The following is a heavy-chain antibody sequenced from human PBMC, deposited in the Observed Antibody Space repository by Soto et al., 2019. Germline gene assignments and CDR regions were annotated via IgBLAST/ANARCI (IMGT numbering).Heavy chain of an antibody. D-gene: IGHD3-22*01. J-gene: IGHJ4*02. CDR3: ARTYYYDSSDYYPFDC. CDR2: IYPGDSDI. V-gene: IGHV5-51*01. Sequence: PGESLKISCKGSGYNFTSYWIAWVRQMPGDGLEWMGIIYPGDSDIRYSPSFQGQVTISADKSISTAYLQWSSLKASDTAMYYCARTYYYDSSDYYPFDCWGQGTLVTVSS. CDR1: GYNFTSYW.